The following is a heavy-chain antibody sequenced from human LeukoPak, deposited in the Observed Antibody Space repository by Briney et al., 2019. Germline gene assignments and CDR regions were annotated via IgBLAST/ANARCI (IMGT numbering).Heavy chain of an antibody. CDR3: ARGRSYDSSGYSNWFDP. J-gene: IGHJ5*02. D-gene: IGHD3-22*01. CDR1: GDSIRNYY. CDR2: INHSGST. Sequence: PSETLSLTCSVSGDSIRNYYWSWIRQPPGKGLEWIGEINHSGSTNYNPSLKSRVTISVDTSKNQFSLKLSSVTAADTAVYYCARGRSYDSSGYSNWFDPWGQGTLVTVSS. V-gene: IGHV4-34*01.